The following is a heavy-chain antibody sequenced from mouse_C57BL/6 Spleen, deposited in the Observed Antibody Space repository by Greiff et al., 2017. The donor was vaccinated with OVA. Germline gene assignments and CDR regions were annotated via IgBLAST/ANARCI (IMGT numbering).Heavy chain of an antibody. CDR3: ARGGTTVVEFAY. D-gene: IGHD1-1*01. Sequence: QVQLQQPGAELAKPGASVKLSCKASGYTFTSYWMHWVKQRPGQGLEWIGYINPSSGYTKYNQKFKDKATLTADKSSRTAYMQLSSLTYEDSAVYYCARGGTTVVEFAYWGQGTLVTVSA. CDR2: INPSSGYT. CDR1: GYTFTSYW. J-gene: IGHJ3*01. V-gene: IGHV1-7*01.